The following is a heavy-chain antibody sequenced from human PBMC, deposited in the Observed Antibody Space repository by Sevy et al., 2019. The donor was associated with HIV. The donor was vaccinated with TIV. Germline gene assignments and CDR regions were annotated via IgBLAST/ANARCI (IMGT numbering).Heavy chain of an antibody. D-gene: IGHD2-21*02. CDR1: GFTFSAHA. CDR2: ISYDGTSQ. Sequence: GGSLRLSCAASGFTFSAHAMHWVRQAPGKGLEWVAVISYDGTSQYYADSVRGRFSISRDNFKNTLHLQMNSLRVEDTAVYFCARLFSCGGDCYYLDYWGQGALVTVSS. J-gene: IGHJ4*02. CDR3: ARLFSCGGDCYYLDY. V-gene: IGHV3-30-3*01.